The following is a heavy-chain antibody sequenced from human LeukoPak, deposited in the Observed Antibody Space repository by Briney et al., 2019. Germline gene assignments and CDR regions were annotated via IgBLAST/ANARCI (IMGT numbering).Heavy chain of an antibody. D-gene: IGHD6-19*01. J-gene: IGHJ5*02. CDR3: ASLHHLPRGGVPVTIS. CDR1: GFTFSGYS. Sequence: GGSLRLSCAASGFTFSGYSMNWVRQAPGKGLEWVSFISKSGSNIYYADSVRGRFTISRDNDGNSLYLQMNSLRDEDTALYYCASLHHLPRGGVPVTISWGQGTLVTVSS. V-gene: IGHV3-48*02. CDR2: ISKSGSNI.